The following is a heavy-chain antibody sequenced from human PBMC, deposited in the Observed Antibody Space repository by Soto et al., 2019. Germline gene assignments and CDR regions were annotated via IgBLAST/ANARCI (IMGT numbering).Heavy chain of an antibody. CDR3: ARGLRLDYFDH. CDR2: IYYNDNT. Sequence: QVQLQESGPGMVKPSETLSLTCTVSGGSISSYYWSWIRQPPGKGLEWIAYIYYNDNTKYNPSLKSRVPISVDTSKDQFSLKLSSVTAADTAVYYCARGLRLDYFDHWGQGTLVTVSS. J-gene: IGHJ4*02. V-gene: IGHV4-59*01. CDR1: GGSISSYY. D-gene: IGHD2-21*02.